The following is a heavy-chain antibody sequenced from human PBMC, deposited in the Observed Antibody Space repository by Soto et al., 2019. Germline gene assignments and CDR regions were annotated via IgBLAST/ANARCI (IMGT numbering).Heavy chain of an antibody. D-gene: IGHD1-26*01. J-gene: IGHJ3*02. CDR2: LYDVDGT. CDR3: ARWDLREHAYDI. CDR1: GFTVSGKKY. V-gene: IGHV3-53*01. Sequence: DVQLVESGGGLIQPGGSLRLSCAASGFTVSGKKYLAWVRQAPGKGLEWVSALYDVDGTYYADSVKGRFTASADSSNTIVYVQMNGLRPDDTAVYYCARWDLREHAYDIWGQGTAVTVSS.